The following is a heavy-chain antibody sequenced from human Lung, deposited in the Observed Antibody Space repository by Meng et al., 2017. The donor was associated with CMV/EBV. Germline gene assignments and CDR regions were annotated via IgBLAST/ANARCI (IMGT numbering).Heavy chain of an antibody. Sequence: GGSLRLSCAASGFIFTDYWMHWVRQAPGGGLVWVARISLGESAAPTPEYGDFVQGRFAISRDNAKSTLYLQMHSLRAEDTGIYYCVASTASKTEYWEWGQGXLVTGSS. J-gene: IGHJ4*02. CDR3: VASTASKTEYWE. D-gene: IGHD1-26*01. CDR1: GFIFTDYW. CDR2: ISLGESAAPTP. V-gene: IGHV3-74*03.